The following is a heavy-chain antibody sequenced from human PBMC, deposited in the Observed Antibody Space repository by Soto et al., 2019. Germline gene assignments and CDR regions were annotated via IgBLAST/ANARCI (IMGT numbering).Heavy chain of an antibody. Sequence: GESLKISCKGSGYSFTSYWIGWVRQMPGKGLDWMGIIYPGDSDTRYSPSFQGQVTISADKSTSTAYLQWSSLKASDTAMYYCARRASSSSSGYYYGMDVWGQGTTVTVSS. CDR1: GYSFTSYW. CDR2: IYPGDSDT. V-gene: IGHV5-51*01. J-gene: IGHJ6*02. CDR3: ARRASSSSSGYYYGMDV. D-gene: IGHD6-6*01.